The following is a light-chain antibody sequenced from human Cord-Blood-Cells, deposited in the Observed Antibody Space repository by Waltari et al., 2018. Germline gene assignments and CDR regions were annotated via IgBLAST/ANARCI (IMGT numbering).Light chain of an antibody. CDR3: SSYTSSSTV. CDR1: ISDAGGQHY. J-gene: IGLJ3*02. Sequence: SALTQPASVSGSPGQSITISCTGTISDAGGQHYVYWYQQHPDKPPKLMIYDVSKRPSGVSNRFSCSKSGNTASLTISGLQAEDEADYYCSSYTSSSTVFGGGTKLTVL. CDR2: DVS. V-gene: IGLV2-14*01.